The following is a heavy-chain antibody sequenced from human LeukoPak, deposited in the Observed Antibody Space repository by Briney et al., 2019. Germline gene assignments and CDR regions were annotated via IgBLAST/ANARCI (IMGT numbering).Heavy chain of an antibody. CDR2: ISSSSSYI. Sequence: GGSLRLSCAASGFTFSSYSMNWVRQAPGKGLEWVSSISSSSSYIYYADSVKGRFTISGDNAKNSLYLQMNSLRAEDTAVYYCARDLQVATITFGHDYWGQGTLVTVSS. V-gene: IGHV3-21*01. CDR3: ARDLQVATITFGHDY. J-gene: IGHJ4*02. CDR1: GFTFSSYS. D-gene: IGHD5-12*01.